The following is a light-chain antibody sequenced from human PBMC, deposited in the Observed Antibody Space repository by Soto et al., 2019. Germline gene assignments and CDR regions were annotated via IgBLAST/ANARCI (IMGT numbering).Light chain of an antibody. V-gene: IGLV2-14*01. CDR2: DVT. CDR3: SSFTSSITYV. CDR1: SSDVGGYNS. Sequence: QSVLTQPASVSGSPGQSITISCTGTSSDVGGYNSVSWYRQDPGKAPKLMIYDVTNRPSGVSNRFSGSKSGNTASLTISGLHAEDEADYYCSSFTSSITYVFGTGTKVTVL. J-gene: IGLJ1*01.